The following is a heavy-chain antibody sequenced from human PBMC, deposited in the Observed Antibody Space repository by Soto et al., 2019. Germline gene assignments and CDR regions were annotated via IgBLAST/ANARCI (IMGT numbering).Heavy chain of an antibody. CDR3: ARLGGRGVYYYDSSGSPPYFDY. CDR2: IYYSGST. CDR1: GGSISSGGYY. V-gene: IGHV4-31*03. J-gene: IGHJ4*02. Sequence: SETLSLTCTVSGGSISSGGYYWSWIRQHPGKGLEWIGYIYYSGSTYYNPSLKSRVTISVDTSKNQFSLKLSSVTAADTAVCYCARLGGRGVYYYDSSGSPPYFDYWGQGTLVTVSS. D-gene: IGHD3-22*01.